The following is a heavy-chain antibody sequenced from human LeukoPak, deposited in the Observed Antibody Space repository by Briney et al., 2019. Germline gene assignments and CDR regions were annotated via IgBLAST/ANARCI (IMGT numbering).Heavy chain of an antibody. CDR3: ARDTFPAGSQYFDY. J-gene: IGHJ4*02. Sequence: SETLSLTCTVSGGSISSYYWSWLRQPAGKGLEWIGRIYTSGSTNYNPSLKSRVTMSVDTSKNQFSLKLSSVTAADTAVYHCARDTFPAGSQYFDYWGQGTLVTVSS. CDR1: GGSISSYY. CDR2: IYTSGST. D-gene: IGHD6-13*01. V-gene: IGHV4-4*07.